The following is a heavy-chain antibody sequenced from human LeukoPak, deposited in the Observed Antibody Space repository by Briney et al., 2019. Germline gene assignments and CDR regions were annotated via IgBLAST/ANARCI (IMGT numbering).Heavy chain of an antibody. CDR1: GGSISSYY. V-gene: IGHV4-4*07. D-gene: IGHD3-22*01. CDR3: ARDYYDSSGYFAFDI. J-gene: IGHJ3*02. Sequence: SETLSLTCTVSGGSISSYYWSWIRQPAGKGLEWIGRIYTSGTTNYNPSLKSRVTISVDTSKNQVSLKLPSVTAADTAVYFCARDYYDSSGYFAFDIWGQGTMVTVSS. CDR2: IYTSGTT.